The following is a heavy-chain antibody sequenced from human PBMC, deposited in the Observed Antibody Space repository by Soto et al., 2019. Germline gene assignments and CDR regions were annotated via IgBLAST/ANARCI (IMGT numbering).Heavy chain of an antibody. CDR1: GYTFTSYD. CDR3: ARGLTIFGVVKGPMDV. V-gene: IGHV1-8*01. D-gene: IGHD3-3*01. Sequence: GASVKVSCKASGYTFTSYDINWVRQATGQGLEWMGWMNPNSGNTGYAQKFQGRVTMTRNTSISTAYMELSSLRSEDTAVYYCARGLTIFGVVKGPMDVWGKGTTVTVSS. CDR2: MNPNSGNT. J-gene: IGHJ6*04.